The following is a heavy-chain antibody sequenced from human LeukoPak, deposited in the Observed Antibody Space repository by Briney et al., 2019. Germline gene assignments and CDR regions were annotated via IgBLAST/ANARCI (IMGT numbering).Heavy chain of an antibody. CDR2: ISGSGGGT. CDR3: AKGAQLWTLGSAFDI. V-gene: IGHV3-23*01. J-gene: IGHJ3*02. D-gene: IGHD5-18*01. Sequence: GGSLRLSCAASGFTFSTYAMSWVRQAAGKGLEWVSLISGSGGGTYYADSVKGRFTISRDNSKNTLYLQMNSLRPEDTALYYCAKGAQLWTLGSAFDIWGQGTMVTVSS. CDR1: GFTFSTYA.